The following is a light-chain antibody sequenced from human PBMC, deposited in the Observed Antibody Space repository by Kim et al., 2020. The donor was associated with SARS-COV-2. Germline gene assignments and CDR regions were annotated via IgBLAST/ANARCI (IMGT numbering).Light chain of an antibody. V-gene: IGLV1-47*01. CDR3: VTWDDSLSGPV. CDR1: SSIIGNKY. CDR2: RNS. J-gene: IGLJ3*02. Sequence: GQRVTISCSRSSSIIGNKYVYWYQQIPGTAPKLLIFRNSQRPSVFPDRFSGSKAGASASLAISGLRSENAVDYYCVTWDDSLSGPVLGVGTQLTVL.